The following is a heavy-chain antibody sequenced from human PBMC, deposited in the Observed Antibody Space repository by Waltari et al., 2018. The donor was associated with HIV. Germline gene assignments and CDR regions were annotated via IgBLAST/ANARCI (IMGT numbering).Heavy chain of an antibody. CDR1: DFGVSDKH. J-gene: IGHJ5*02. D-gene: IGHD3-10*01. CDR3: ATGVRYYGP. CDR2: IYPDDTT. Sequence: AESGGRLIQPGGSLGLSCPAADFGVSDKHGTWIRQAPGGSLEWVGVIYPDDTTHYADSVSGRFTISRAKSRTTVLLLMNGLFVDDTATYFCATGVRYYGPWGQGTRVTVSS. V-gene: IGHV3-53*01.